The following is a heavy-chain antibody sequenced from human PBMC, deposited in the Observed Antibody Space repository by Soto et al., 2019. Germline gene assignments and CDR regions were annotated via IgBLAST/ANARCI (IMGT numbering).Heavy chain of an antibody. J-gene: IGHJ6*02. CDR3: AGEGAGYTAYYYCMDV. CDR2: ISAYNGNT. D-gene: IGHD2-2*02. CDR1: GYTFTSYG. Sequence: QVQLVQSGAEVKKHGASVKVSCKASGYTFTSYGISWVRQAPGQALEWMGWISAYNGNTNYAQKLQGRVTMTTDTATTTAYMELWSLRSGESAVYYLAGEGAGYTAYYYCMDVGGQVTTVAV. V-gene: IGHV1-18*01.